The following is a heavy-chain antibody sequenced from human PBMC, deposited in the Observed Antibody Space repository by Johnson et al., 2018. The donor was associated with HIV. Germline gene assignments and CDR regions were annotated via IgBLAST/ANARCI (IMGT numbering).Heavy chain of an antibody. CDR1: GLTFSSYG. D-gene: IGHD5-18*01. J-gene: IGHJ3*02. CDR2: IYSGGST. Sequence: QVQLVESGGGVVQPGRSLRLSCAASGLTFSSYGMHWVRQAPGKGLEWVSVIYSGGSTYYADSVKGRFTISRDNSKNSLYLQMNSLRAEDTAVYYCARPTHSYGYSFDIWGQGTMAIVSS. V-gene: IGHV3-NL1*01. CDR3: ARPTHSYGYSFDI.